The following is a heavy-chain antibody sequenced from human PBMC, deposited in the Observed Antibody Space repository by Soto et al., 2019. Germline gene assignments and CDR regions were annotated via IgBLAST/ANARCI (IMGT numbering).Heavy chain of an antibody. CDR3: ARGYPQQWLVLVY. J-gene: IGHJ4*02. Sequence: ASVKVSWTASGYTFTSYAMHWVRQAPGQRLEWMGWINAGNGNTKYSQKFQGRVTITRDTSASTAYMELSSLRSEDTAVYYCARGYPQQWLVLVYWGQGTLVTVSS. CDR2: INAGNGNT. D-gene: IGHD6-19*01. CDR1: GYTFTSYA. V-gene: IGHV1-3*01.